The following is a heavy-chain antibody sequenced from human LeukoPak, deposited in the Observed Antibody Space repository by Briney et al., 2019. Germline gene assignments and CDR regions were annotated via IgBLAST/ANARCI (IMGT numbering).Heavy chain of an antibody. D-gene: IGHD6-13*01. CDR3: ARDLKSAAAGRDYYYYGMDV. CDR1: GYTFTSYG. J-gene: IGHJ6*02. Sequence: ASVKVSCKASGYTFTSYGISWVRQAPGQGLEWMGWISAYNGNTNYAQKPQGRVTMTTDTSTSTAYMELRSLRSDDTAVYYCARDLKSAAAGRDYYYYGMDVWGQGTTVTVSS. CDR2: ISAYNGNT. V-gene: IGHV1-18*01.